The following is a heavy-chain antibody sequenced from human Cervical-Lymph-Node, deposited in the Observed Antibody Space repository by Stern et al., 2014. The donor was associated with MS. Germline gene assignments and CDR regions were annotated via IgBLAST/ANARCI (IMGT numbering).Heavy chain of an antibody. Sequence: VQLVESGGNEVQPGRSLRLSCAASGFTFSSYGMDWVRQAPGKGLEWAAVIWYDGSNEFYSDSVKGRFTISRDNSKNTLYLQMNSLRVEDTAVYYCARDDDAYHYDSSGADHWGQGTLVTVSS. CDR2: IWYDGSNE. V-gene: IGHV3-33*01. J-gene: IGHJ4*02. CDR1: GFTFSSYG. D-gene: IGHD3-22*01. CDR3: ARDDDAYHYDSSGADH.